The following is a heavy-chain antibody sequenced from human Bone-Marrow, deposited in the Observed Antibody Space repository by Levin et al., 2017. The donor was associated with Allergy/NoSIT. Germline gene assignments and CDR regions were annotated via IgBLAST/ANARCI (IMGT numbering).Heavy chain of an antibody. V-gene: IGHV3-15*01. Sequence: PGGSLRLSCAASGFTFSNAWMSWVRQAPGKGLEWVGRIKSKTDGGTTDYAAPVKGRFTISRDDSKNTLYLQMNSLKTEDTAVYYCTTVRGYCSGGSCYSLFYYYYYMDVWGKGTTVTVSS. J-gene: IGHJ6*03. CDR2: IKSKTDGGTT. CDR1: GFTFSNAW. D-gene: IGHD2-15*01. CDR3: TTVRGYCSGGSCYSLFYYYYYMDV.